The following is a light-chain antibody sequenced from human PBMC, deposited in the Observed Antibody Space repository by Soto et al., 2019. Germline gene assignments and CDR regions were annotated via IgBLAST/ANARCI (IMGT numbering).Light chain of an antibody. J-gene: IGKJ2*01. CDR2: GAS. CDR3: QQYNNWPYP. V-gene: IGKV3-15*01. Sequence: EIVMTQAPATLSVAPGERASLSCRAGQSVSSNLAWYQHKPGQAPRFLIYGASTRATGIPARFSGSGSGTEFTIPISSLQADDVAVYYCQQYNNWPYPFGQGTKLESK. CDR1: QSVSSN.